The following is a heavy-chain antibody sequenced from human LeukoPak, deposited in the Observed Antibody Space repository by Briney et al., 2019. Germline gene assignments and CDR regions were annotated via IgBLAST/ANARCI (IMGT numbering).Heavy chain of an antibody. CDR1: GGSISSSSYY. CDR2: IYYSGST. CDR3: ASPAYYDFWSGSFNWIDP. D-gene: IGHD3-3*01. Sequence: KSSETLSLTCTVSGGSISSSSYYWGWMRQPPGKGLEWIGSIYYSGSTYYNPSLKSRVTISVDTSKNQFSLKLTSVTAADTAVYYCASPAYYDFWSGSFNWIDPWGQGTLVTVSS. V-gene: IGHV4-39*01. J-gene: IGHJ5*02.